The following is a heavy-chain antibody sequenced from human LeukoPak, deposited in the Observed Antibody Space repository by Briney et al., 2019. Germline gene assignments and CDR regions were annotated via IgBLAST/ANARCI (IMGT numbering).Heavy chain of an antibody. CDR1: SGSISSTTSY. Sequence: SETLSLTCNVSSGSISSTTSYWDWIRQPPGKGLEWIGSIYHGGNTYYNPSLKSRVTISVDTSKNQFSLTLTSVTAADTAVYYCARHGSGSYVWFDPWGQGTLVTVSS. CDR2: IYHGGNT. CDR3: ARHGSGSYVWFDP. V-gene: IGHV4-39*01. D-gene: IGHD1-26*01. J-gene: IGHJ5*02.